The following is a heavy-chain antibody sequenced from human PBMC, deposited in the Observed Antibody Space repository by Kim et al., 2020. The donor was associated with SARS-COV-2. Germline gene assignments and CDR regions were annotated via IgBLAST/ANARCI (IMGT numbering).Heavy chain of an antibody. J-gene: IGHJ4*02. CDR2: INTNTGNP. Sequence: ASVKVSCKASGYTFTSYAMNWVRQAPGQGLEWMGWINTNTGNPTYAQGFTGRFVFSLDTSVSTAYLQISSLKAEDTAVYYCARDLVRWSRNRQEIVVVPAAICYGGQGTLVTVSS. CDR1: GYTFTSYA. CDR3: ARDLVRWSRNRQEIVVVPAAICY. V-gene: IGHV7-4-1*02. D-gene: IGHD2-2*01.